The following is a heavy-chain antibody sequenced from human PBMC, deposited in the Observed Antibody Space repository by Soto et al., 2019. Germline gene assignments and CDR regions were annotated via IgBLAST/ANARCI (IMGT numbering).Heavy chain of an antibody. Sequence: QVQLVQSGAEVKKPGASVKVSCKASGYTFTSYDINWVRQATGQGLEWMGWMNPNSGNTGNAQKFQGRVTMTRSTSRSTAYMELSSLSSEDTAVYYCARFYGDYGDYEPGNYYYYYGMDVWGQGTTVTVSS. CDR2: MNPNSGNT. V-gene: IGHV1-8*01. D-gene: IGHD4-17*01. J-gene: IGHJ6*02. CDR1: GYTFTSYD. CDR3: ARFYGDYGDYEPGNYYYYYGMDV.